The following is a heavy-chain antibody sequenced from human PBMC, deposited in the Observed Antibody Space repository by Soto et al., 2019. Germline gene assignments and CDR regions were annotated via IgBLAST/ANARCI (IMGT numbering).Heavy chain of an antibody. CDR3: ARDRPHAWLDP. CDR1: GYTFSAYY. CDR2: INPGDGTT. J-gene: IGHJ5*02. Sequence: QVQLVQSGADVKEPGASVKVSCKASGYTFSAYYIQWVRQAPGQGLEWVAMINPGDGTTRYAQMFQGRVTLTRDTSTRTVYMVMSSLRSEDTALYYCARDRPHAWLDPWGQGTLVTVSS. V-gene: IGHV1-46*01.